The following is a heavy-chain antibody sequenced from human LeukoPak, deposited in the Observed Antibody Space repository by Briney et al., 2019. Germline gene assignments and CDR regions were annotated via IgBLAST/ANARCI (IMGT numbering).Heavy chain of an antibody. CDR3: ARGLHHYDFWSGYDY. Sequence: SVKVSCKASGGTFNSYAISWVRQAPGQGLEWMGGIIPIFGTANYAQKFQGRVTITADESTSTAYMELSSLRSEDTAVYYCARGLHHYDFWSGYDYWGQGTLVTVSS. J-gene: IGHJ4*02. CDR2: IIPIFGTA. CDR1: GGTFNSYA. D-gene: IGHD3-3*01. V-gene: IGHV1-69*13.